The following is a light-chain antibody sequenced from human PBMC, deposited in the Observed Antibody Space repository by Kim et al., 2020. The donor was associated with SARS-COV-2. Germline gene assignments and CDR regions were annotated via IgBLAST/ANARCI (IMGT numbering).Light chain of an antibody. CDR1: QSVSSY. V-gene: IGKV3-11*01. CDR2: DAS. J-gene: IGKJ1*01. Sequence: LSPGERATRSCRASQSVSSYLAWYQQKPGQAPRLLIYDASNRATGIPARFSGSGSGTDFTLTISSLEPEDFAVYYCQQRSNWPPAFGQGTKVDIK. CDR3: QQRSNWPPA.